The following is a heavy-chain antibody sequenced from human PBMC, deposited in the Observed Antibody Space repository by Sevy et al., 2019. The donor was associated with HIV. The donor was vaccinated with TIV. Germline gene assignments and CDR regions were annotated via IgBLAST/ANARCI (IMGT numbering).Heavy chain of an antibody. Sequence: SETLSLTCTVSGGSISSYYWSWIRQPPGKGLEWIGYIYYSGSTNYNPSLKSRVTISVDTSKNQFSLKLSSVTAADTALYYCARVFSYSSSSWFDPWGQGTLVTVSS. CDR1: GGSISSYY. J-gene: IGHJ5*02. D-gene: IGHD6-6*01. CDR3: ARVFSYSSSSWFDP. CDR2: IYYSGST. V-gene: IGHV4-59*01.